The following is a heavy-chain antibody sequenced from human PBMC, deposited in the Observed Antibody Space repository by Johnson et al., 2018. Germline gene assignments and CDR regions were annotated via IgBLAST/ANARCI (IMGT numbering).Heavy chain of an antibody. J-gene: IGHJ6*03. CDR3: ARGGANFHWYYYMDV. D-gene: IGHD4/OR15-4a*01. V-gene: IGHV3-66*03. Sequence: EVQLVESGGGLIQPGGSLRLSCAASGFTVSSNYMSWVRQAPGKGLEWVSVIYSGGSTYYADSVKGRFTIPRDNSKNTLYLQMNSLRAEDTAVYYCARGGANFHWYYYMDVWGKGTTVTVSS. CDR1: GFTVSSNY. CDR2: IYSGGST.